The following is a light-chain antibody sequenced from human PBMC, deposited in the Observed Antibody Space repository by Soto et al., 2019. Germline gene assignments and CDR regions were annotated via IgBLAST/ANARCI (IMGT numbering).Light chain of an antibody. Sequence: QSALTQPASVSGSPGQSITISCTGTSSDVGGYNYVSWYQQHPGKAPKVMIYDVSNRPSGVSNRFSGSKSGNTASLTISGLQAEDEADYYCSSYTSSTTLYVFGTGIKVTVL. CDR1: SSDVGGYNY. V-gene: IGLV2-14*01. J-gene: IGLJ1*01. CDR3: SSYTSSTTLYV. CDR2: DVS.